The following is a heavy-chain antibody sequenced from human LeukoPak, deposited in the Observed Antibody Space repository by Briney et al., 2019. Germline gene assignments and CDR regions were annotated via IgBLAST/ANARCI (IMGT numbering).Heavy chain of an antibody. Sequence: TSETLSLTCAVYGGSFSGYYWSWIRQPPGKGLEWIGEINHSGSTNYNPSLKSRVTISVDTSKNQFSLTLSSVTAADTAVYYCARAPVAVARYVYWGQGTLVTVSS. V-gene: IGHV4-34*01. CDR2: INHSGST. D-gene: IGHD6-19*01. CDR1: GGSFSGYY. J-gene: IGHJ4*02. CDR3: ARAPVAVARYVY.